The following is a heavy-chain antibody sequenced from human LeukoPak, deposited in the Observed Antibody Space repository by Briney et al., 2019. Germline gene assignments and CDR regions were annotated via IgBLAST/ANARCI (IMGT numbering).Heavy chain of an antibody. J-gene: IGHJ4*02. Sequence: PSETLSLTCAVSGYSISSGYYWGWIRQPPGKGLEWIGEINHSGSTNYNPSLKSRVTISVDTSKNQLSLKLSSVTAADTAVYYCARGNPRRRKYQLLLFDYWGQGTLVTVSS. CDR3: ARGNPRRRKYQLLLFDY. CDR2: INHSGST. CDR1: GYSISSGYY. V-gene: IGHV4-38-2*01. D-gene: IGHD2-2*01.